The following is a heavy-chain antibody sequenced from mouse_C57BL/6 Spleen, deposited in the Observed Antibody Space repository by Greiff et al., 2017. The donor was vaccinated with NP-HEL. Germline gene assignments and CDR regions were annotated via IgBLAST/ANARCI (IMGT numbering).Heavy chain of an antibody. CDR2: IYPGSGST. Sequence: QVQLQQPGAELVKPGASVKMSCKASGYTFTSYWITWVKQRPGQGLEWIGDIYPGSGSTNYNEKFKSKATLTVDTSSSTAYMQLSCLTSEDSAVYYWARSGYGYDHYWYGDVWGTGTTVTVSS. D-gene: IGHD2-2*01. J-gene: IGHJ1*03. CDR3: ARSGYGYDHYWYGDV. V-gene: IGHV1-55*01. CDR1: GYTFTSYW.